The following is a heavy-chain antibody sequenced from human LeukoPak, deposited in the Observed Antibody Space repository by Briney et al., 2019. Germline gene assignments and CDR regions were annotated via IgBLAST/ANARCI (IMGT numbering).Heavy chain of an antibody. CDR1: GYTFTDYY. CDR2: INPNSGDT. J-gene: IGHJ3*02. D-gene: IGHD3-22*01. CDR3: AVLTYYYDSSGSSDAFDI. V-gene: IGHV1-2*02. Sequence: ASVKVPCKASGYTFTDYYIHWVRQAPGQGLEWMGWINPNSGDTNYAQKFQGRVTMTRDTSISTASMELNRLRSDDTAVYYCAVLTYYYDSSGSSDAFDIWGQGTMVTVSS.